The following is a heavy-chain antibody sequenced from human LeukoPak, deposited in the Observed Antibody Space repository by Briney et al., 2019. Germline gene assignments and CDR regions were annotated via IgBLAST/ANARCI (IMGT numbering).Heavy chain of an antibody. CDR3: ARLWFGEPTGLNYYYGMDV. CDR2: IYPGDSDT. J-gene: IGHJ6*02. D-gene: IGHD3-10*01. V-gene: IGHV5-51*01. Sequence: GESLKISCKGSGYNFSTYWIVWVRQMPGKGLEWMGIIYPGDSDTRYSPSFQGQVTISADKSISTAYLQWSSLKASDTAMYYCARLWFGEPTGLNYYYGMDVWGQGTTVTVSS. CDR1: GYNFSTYW.